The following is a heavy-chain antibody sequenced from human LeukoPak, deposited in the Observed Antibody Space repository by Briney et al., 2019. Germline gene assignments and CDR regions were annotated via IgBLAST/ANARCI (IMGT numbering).Heavy chain of an antibody. CDR3: ARDGWFGDYNWFDP. CDR1: GFTFSSYS. Sequence: GSLRLSCAASGFTFSSYSMNWVRQAPGKGLEWVSYISSASNTIYYADSLKGRFTISRDNAKNSLYLQMNSLRAEDTAMYYCARDGWFGDYNWFDPWGQGTLVTVSS. CDR2: ISSASNTI. J-gene: IGHJ5*02. D-gene: IGHD3-10*01. V-gene: IGHV3-48*01.